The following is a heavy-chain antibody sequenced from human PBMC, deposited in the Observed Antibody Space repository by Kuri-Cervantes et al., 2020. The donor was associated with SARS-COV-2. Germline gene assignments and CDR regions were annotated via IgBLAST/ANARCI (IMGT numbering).Heavy chain of an antibody. V-gene: IGHV4-39*07. CDR2: IYCSGST. CDR3: ARYGPPRYYFDY. Sequence: ESLKISCTVSGGSISSSSYYWGWIRQPPGKGLEWIGSIYCSGSTYYNPSLKSRVTISVDTSKNQFSLKLSSVTAADTAVYYCARYGPPRYYFDYWGQGTLVTVSS. D-gene: IGHD4-17*01. CDR1: GGSISSSSYY. J-gene: IGHJ4*02.